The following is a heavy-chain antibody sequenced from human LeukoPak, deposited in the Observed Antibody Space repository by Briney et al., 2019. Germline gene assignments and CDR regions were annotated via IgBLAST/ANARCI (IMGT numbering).Heavy chain of an antibody. CDR2: IRYDGSNK. V-gene: IGHV3-30*02. CDR1: GFTFSSYG. CDR3: AKGESVVVPAAIHPFFDY. J-gene: IGHJ4*02. D-gene: IGHD2-2*01. Sequence: PGRSLRLSCAASGFTFSSYGMHWVRQAPGKGLEWVAFIRYDGSNKYYADSVKGRFTISRDNSKNTLYLQMNSLRAEDTAVYYCAKGESVVVPAAIHPFFDYWGQGTLVTVSS.